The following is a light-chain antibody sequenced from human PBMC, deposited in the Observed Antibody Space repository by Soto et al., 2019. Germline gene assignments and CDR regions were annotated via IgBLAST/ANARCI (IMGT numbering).Light chain of an antibody. CDR3: QEYGSSRT. Sequence: EIVLTQSPGTLSLSPGERATLSCRASQSVSSSYLAWLQQKPGQAPRLLIYGASYRATGIPDRFSGSGSGTDFTLTISRLEPEDFAVYYCQEYGSSRTFGQGTTVEIK. V-gene: IGKV3-20*01. J-gene: IGKJ1*01. CDR1: QSVSSSY. CDR2: GAS.